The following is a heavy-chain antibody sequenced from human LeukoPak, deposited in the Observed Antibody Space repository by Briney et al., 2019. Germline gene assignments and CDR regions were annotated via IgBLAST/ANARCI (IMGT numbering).Heavy chain of an antibody. CDR1: GFTFSSYN. CDR2: ISSTSSAI. CDR3: ARSGSGYLDY. Sequence: GGSLRLSCAASGFTFSSYNMNWVRQAPGKGLEWVSYISSTSSAIYYTDSVKGRFTISRDNAKNSLFLQVNSLRAEDTAVCYCARSGSGYLDYWGQGTLVTVSS. V-gene: IGHV3-48*01. D-gene: IGHD6-19*01. J-gene: IGHJ4*02.